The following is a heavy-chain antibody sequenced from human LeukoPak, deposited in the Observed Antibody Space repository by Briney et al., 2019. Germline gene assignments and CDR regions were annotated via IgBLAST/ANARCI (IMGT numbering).Heavy chain of an antibody. CDR3: AKELLTSGYDYYYYYGMDV. D-gene: IGHD5-12*01. CDR1: GFTFSSYA. CDR2: ISGSGGST. V-gene: IGHV3-23*01. J-gene: IGHJ6*02. Sequence: PGGSLRLSCAASGFTFSSYAMSWVRQAPGKGLEWVSAISGSGGSTYYADSVKGRFTISRDNSKNTLYLQMNSLRAEDTAVYYCAKELLTSGYDYYYYYGMDVWGQGTTVTVSS.